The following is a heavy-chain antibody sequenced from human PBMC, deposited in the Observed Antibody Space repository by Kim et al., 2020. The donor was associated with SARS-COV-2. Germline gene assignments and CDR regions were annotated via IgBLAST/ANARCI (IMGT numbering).Heavy chain of an antibody. J-gene: IGHJ4*02. V-gene: IGHV3-23*01. D-gene: IGHD6-19*01. CDR1: GFTFIRTD. CDR2: ISGSGDNI. Sequence: GGSLRLSCAASGFTFIRTDMSWVRQTPGKGLEWVSTISGSGDNIYYADSVKGRFTISRDNSKNMLYLQMYSLRAEDTAIYFCAKNSGWYFWGPGILVTVSS. CDR3: AKNSGWYF.